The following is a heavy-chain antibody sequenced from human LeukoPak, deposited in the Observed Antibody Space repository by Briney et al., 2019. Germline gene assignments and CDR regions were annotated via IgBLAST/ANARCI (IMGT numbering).Heavy chain of an antibody. CDR1: GYTFTRYD. V-gene: IGHV1-8*01. Sequence: ASVKVSCTASGYTFTRYDMNWVRQAPGQGLEWMGWMKSNRGNTGYAETVQGRVTMTSHPSLITPYMQLISLRSDYTAVYYCARRVRHGDYTVFYYYSYYMFVRGKGTTVTVSS. CDR3: ARRVRHGDYTVFYYYSYYMFV. CDR2: MKSNRGNT. D-gene: IGHD4-17*01. J-gene: IGHJ6*03.